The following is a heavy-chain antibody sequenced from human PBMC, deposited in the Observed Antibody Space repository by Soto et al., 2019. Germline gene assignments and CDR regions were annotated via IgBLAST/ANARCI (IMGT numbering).Heavy chain of an antibody. CDR3: ARGRIQLWSDMDV. J-gene: IGHJ6*02. V-gene: IGHV3-23*01. CDR1: GFTFSSYA. Sequence: GGSLRLSCAASGFTFSSYAMNWVRQAPGKGLEWVSAISGTGHRTYYADSVKGRFTVSSDNSKKTVYLQMNSLRAEDTAIYYCARGRIQLWSDMDVWGQGTTVTVSS. D-gene: IGHD5-18*01. CDR2: ISGTGHRT.